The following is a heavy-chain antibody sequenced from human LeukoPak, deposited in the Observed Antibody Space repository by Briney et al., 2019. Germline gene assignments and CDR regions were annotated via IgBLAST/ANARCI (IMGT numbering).Heavy chain of an antibody. J-gene: IGHJ4*02. V-gene: IGHV1-18*04. CDR2: ISAYNGNT. D-gene: IGHD3-22*01. Sequence: ASVKVSCKASGYTFTGYYMHWVRQAPGQGLEWMGWISAYNGNTNYAQKLQGRVTMTTDTSTSTAYMELRSLRSDDTAVYYCARINYDSSGYGFDYWGQGTLVTVSS. CDR1: GYTFTGYY. CDR3: ARINYDSSGYGFDY.